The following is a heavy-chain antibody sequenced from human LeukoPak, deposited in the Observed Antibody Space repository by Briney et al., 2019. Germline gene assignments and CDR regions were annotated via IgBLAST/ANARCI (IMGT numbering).Heavy chain of an antibody. Sequence: SGPTLVNPTQTLTLTCTFSGFSLSTSGMCGSWIRQPPGKALEWLARIDWDDDKYYSTSLKTRLTISKDTSKNQVVLTMTNMDPVDTATYYCARMYYYDSSGYYYNFDYWGQGTLVTVSS. J-gene: IGHJ4*02. V-gene: IGHV2-70*11. CDR2: IDWDDDK. CDR3: ARMYYYDSSGYYYNFDY. D-gene: IGHD3-22*01. CDR1: GFSLSTSGMC.